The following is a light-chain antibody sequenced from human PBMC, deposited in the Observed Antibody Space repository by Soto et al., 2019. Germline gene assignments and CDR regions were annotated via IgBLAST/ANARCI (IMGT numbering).Light chain of an antibody. CDR3: QQANSFPLT. Sequence: DIQMTQSPSSVSASVGDRVTITCRASQGISSWLAWYQQKPGKAPKLLIYAASSLQSGGPSRFNGRGAATDFTLPISSLQPEDFASYYRQQANSFPLTFGGGTKVEIK. J-gene: IGKJ4*01. CDR2: AAS. CDR1: QGISSW. V-gene: IGKV1-12*01.